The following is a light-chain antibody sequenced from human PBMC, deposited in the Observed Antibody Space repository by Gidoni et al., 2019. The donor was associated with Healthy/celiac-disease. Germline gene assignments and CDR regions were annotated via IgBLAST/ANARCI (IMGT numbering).Light chain of an antibody. J-gene: IGKJ2*01. V-gene: IGKV3-11*01. CDR1: QSVSSY. Sequence: EIVLTQSPATLSLSPGERATLSCRASQSVSSYLAWYQQKPGQAPRLLIYDASNRATGIPPRFSGSGSGTDFTLTISSLEPEDFAVYYCQRRSNWYTFGQGTKLEIK. CDR3: QRRSNWYT. CDR2: DAS.